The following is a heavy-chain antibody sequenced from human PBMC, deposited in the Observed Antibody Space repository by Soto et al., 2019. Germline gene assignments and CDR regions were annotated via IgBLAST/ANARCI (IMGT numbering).Heavy chain of an antibody. J-gene: IGHJ4*02. V-gene: IGHV4-34*01. D-gene: IGHD2-8*02. CDR3: ARDKITGLFDY. CDR2: INHSGST. Sequence: QVQLQQSGAGLLKPSETLSLTCAVYGGSFSCYYWTGIRQPPGTGLEWIGEINHSGSTNYNPSLKRRVTIPIDTSKNQFPIKLTSVTAAATAVYDCARDKITGLFDYWGQGTLVTVSS. CDR1: GGSFSCYY.